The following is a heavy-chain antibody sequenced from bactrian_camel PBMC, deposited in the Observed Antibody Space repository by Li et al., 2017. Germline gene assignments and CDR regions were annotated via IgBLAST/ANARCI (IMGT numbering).Heavy chain of an antibody. CDR1: GCNYVKWC. CDR3: AASVRWVCPVVPTTPDLYNY. CDR2: LDWRGIT. Sequence: HVQLVESGGDSVQAGGSLRLSCAASGCNYVKWCMGWFRQVPGKEREGLATLDWRGITAYADSVKGRFTISKDNAKNTLYLQMNSLKPEDSAMYYCAASVRWVCPVVPTTPDLYNYWAQGTQVTVS. V-gene: IGHV3S55*01. J-gene: IGHJ4*01. D-gene: IGHD2*01.